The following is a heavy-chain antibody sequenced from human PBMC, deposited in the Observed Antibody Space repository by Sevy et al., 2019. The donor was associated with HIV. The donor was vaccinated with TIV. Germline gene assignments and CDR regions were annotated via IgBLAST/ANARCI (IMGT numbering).Heavy chain of an antibody. V-gene: IGHV4-59*08. CDR2: IYYNGHI. Sequence: SETLSLTCTVSGGSITSLYWNWIRQPPGKGLEWIANIYYNGHINYNPSLKSRVTLSLVPSKNRFSLRLSSVTAADTAMYYCAGENAWGRGYSWGQGTLVTVSS. CDR3: AGENAWGRGYS. J-gene: IGHJ4*02. CDR1: GGSITSLY. D-gene: IGHD1-26*01.